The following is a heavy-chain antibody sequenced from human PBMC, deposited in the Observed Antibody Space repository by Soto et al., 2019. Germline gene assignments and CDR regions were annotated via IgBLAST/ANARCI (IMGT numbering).Heavy chain of an antibody. CDR2: INHSGST. D-gene: IGHD3-16*01. CDR1: GGSFSGYY. CDR3: ARGEGGPDAFDI. V-gene: IGHV4-34*01. Sequence: SETLSLTCAVYGGSFSGYYWSWIRQPPGKGLEWIGEINHSGSTNYNPSLKSRVTISVDTSKNQFSLKLSSVTAADTAVYYCARGEGGPDAFDIWGQGTMVTVSS. J-gene: IGHJ3*02.